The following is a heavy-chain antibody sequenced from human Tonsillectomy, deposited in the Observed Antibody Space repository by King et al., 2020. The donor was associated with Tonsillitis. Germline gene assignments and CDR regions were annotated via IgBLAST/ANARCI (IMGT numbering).Heavy chain of an antibody. D-gene: IGHD3-10*01. J-gene: IGHJ6*02. V-gene: IGHV4-4*07. CDR1: GASISSYY. Sequence: QLQESGPGLVKPSETLSLTCTVSGASISSYYWSWIRQPAGKGLEWIGRLYTSGSTTNYNPSLKSRVTMSVDTSKNQFFLKMTSVTAADPAVYYCAREFTYSYGSGTPYYFFPMDFWGQGTTVTVSS. CDR3: AREFTYSYGSGTPYYFFPMDF. CDR2: LYTSGSTT.